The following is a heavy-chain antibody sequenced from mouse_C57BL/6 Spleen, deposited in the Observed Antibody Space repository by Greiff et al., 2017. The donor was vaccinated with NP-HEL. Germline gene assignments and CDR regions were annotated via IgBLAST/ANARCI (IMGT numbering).Heavy chain of an antibody. Sequence: VKLVESGPGLVQPSQSLSITCTVSGFSLTSYGVHWVRQSPGKGLEWLGVIWRGGSTDYNAAFMSRLSITKDNSKSHVFFKMNSLQADDTAIYYCAKKRPDGYWYFDVWGTGTTVTVSS. CDR1: GFSLTSYG. D-gene: IGHD2-3*01. CDR3: AKKRPDGYWYFDV. J-gene: IGHJ1*03. V-gene: IGHV2-5*01. CDR2: IWRGGST.